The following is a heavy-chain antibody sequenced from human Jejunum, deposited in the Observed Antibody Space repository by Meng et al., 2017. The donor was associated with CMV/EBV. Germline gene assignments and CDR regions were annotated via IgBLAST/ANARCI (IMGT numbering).Heavy chain of an antibody. V-gene: IGHV3-20*03. J-gene: IGHJ4*02. D-gene: IGHD1-26*01. CDR1: GFTFDDYG. CDR3: ARDKDTGSYYSDY. CDR2: INWNGGST. Sequence: SGFTFDDYGMSWVRQAPGKGLGWVSGINWNGGSTGYADSVKGRFTISRDNAKNSLYLQMNSLRAGDTALYYCARDKDTGSYYSDYWGQGTLVTVSS.